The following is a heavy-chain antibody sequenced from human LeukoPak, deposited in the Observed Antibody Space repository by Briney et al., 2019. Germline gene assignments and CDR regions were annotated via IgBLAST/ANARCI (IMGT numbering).Heavy chain of an antibody. V-gene: IGHV3-66*02. D-gene: IGHD5-12*01. CDR2: IYRGDGSST. CDR1: GFAVSANY. Sequence: GGSLRLSCAASGFAVSANYMSWVRQAPGKGLEWVSVIYRGDGSSTYYADSVKGRFTISRDNSKNTLYLQMDNLRAEDTAVYYCAKAGYGRDWRTGVDYWGQGTLVTVSS. CDR3: AKAGYGRDWRTGVDY. J-gene: IGHJ4*02.